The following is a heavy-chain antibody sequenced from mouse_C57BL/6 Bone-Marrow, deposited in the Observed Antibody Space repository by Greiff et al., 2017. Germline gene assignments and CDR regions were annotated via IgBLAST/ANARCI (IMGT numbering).Heavy chain of an antibody. D-gene: IGHD4-1*01. J-gene: IGHJ2*01. CDR2: INPSSGYT. V-gene: IGHV1-4*01. Sequence: QVQLQQSGAELARPGASVKMSCKASGYTFTSYTMHWVKQRPGQGLEWIGYINPSSGYTKYNQKFKDKATLTADKSSSTACMQLSSLTSEDSAVYYCATNWGFDYWGQGTTLTVSS. CDR3: ATNWGFDY. CDR1: GYTFTSYT.